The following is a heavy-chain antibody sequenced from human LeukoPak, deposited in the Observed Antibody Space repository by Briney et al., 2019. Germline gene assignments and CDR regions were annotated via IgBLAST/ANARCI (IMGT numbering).Heavy chain of an antibody. CDR1: GYSFTSYW. CDR3: ARRGRIAAAGKNYYYGMDV. J-gene: IGHJ6*02. D-gene: IGHD6-13*01. V-gene: IGHV5-51*01. Sequence: GESLKISCKGSGYSFTSYWIGWVRQMPGKGLEWMGIIYPGDSDTRYSPSFQGQVTISADKSISTAYLQWSSLKASDTAMYYCARRGRIAAAGKNYYYGMDVWGQGTTVTVSS. CDR2: IYPGDSDT.